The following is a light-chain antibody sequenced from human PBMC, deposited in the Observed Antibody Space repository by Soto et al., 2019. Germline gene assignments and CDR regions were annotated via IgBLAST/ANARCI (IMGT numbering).Light chain of an antibody. CDR2: RNN. J-gene: IGLJ7*01. Sequence: QAVVTQPPSASGTPGQRVTISCSGSSSNIGSNYVYWYQQLPGTAPKLLIYRNNQRPSGVPDRFSGSKSGTSASLAISGRLSEDEADYYCAAWDDSRSGPVFGGGTQLTVL. CDR3: AAWDDSRSGPV. V-gene: IGLV1-47*01. CDR1: SSNIGSNY.